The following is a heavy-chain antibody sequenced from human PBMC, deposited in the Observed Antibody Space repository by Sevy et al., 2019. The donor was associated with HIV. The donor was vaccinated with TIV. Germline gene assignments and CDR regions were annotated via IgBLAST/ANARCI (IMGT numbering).Heavy chain of an antibody. CDR2: IKEDGSAK. Sequence: EGSLRLSCAASRFTFNTYWMSWVRQAPGKALEWVGNIKEDGSAKYYADSVKGRFTISRDNAKNSLYLQMNSLRVEDTAVYYCAPDSPGYGGYNYWGQGTLVTVSS. V-gene: IGHV3-7*01. D-gene: IGHD1-26*01. CDR3: APDSPGYGGYNY. J-gene: IGHJ4*02. CDR1: RFTFNTYW.